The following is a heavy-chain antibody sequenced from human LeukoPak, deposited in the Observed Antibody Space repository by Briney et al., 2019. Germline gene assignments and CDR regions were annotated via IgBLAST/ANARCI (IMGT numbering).Heavy chain of an antibody. J-gene: IGHJ3*02. Sequence: GGSLRLSCAASGFTVSSNYMSWVRQAPGKGLEWVSVIYSGGSTYYADSVKGRFTISRDNSKNTLYLQMNSLRAEDTAVYYCARDLISGSYRDDAFDIWGQGTMVTVSS. CDR1: GFTVSSNY. V-gene: IGHV3-53*01. CDR3: ARDLISGSYRDDAFDI. CDR2: IYSGGST. D-gene: IGHD1-26*01.